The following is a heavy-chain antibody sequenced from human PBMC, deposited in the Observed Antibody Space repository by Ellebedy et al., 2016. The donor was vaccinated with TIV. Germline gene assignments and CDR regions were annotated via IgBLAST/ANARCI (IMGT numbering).Heavy chain of an antibody. CDR3: AREWRYYDSSGYYPDAFDI. CDR1: GFTFSDYY. V-gene: IGHV3-74*01. D-gene: IGHD3-22*01. Sequence: GESLKISCAASGFTFSDYYMSWIRQAPGKGLVWVSRIIGDGSNTVYADSVKGRFTISRHNSKNTLYLQMNSLRAEDTAVYYCAREWRYYDSSGYYPDAFDIWGQGTMVTVSS. CDR2: IIGDGSNT. J-gene: IGHJ3*02.